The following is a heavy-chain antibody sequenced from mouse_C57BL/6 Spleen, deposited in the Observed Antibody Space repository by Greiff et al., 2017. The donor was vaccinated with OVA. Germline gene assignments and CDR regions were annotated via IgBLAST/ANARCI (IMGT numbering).Heavy chain of an antibody. J-gene: IGHJ2*01. CDR3: ARSAIYYYGGYFDY. CDR2: INPNNGGT. CDR1: GYTFTDYY. V-gene: IGHV1-26*01. D-gene: IGHD1-1*01. Sequence: EVQLQQSRPELVKPGASVKISCKASGYTFTDYYMNWVKQSHGKSLEWIGDINPNNGGTSYNQKFKGKATLTVDKSSSTAYMELRSLTSEDSAVYYCARSAIYYYGGYFDYWGQGTTLTVSS.